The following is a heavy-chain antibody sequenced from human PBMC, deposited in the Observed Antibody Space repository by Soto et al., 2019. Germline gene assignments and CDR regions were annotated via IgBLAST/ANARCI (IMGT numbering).Heavy chain of an antibody. J-gene: IGHJ6*02. CDR3: ARDLRFRGFYGMDV. CDR2: IYYIGST. CDR1: GGSINSGGYY. V-gene: IGHV4-31*03. D-gene: IGHD3-10*01. Sequence: QVQLQESGPGLVKPSQTLSLTCTVSGGSINSGGYYWSWIRQHPGKGLEWIGYIYYIGSTYYNPSHKSRVTISVDTSKNQFSLKLTSVTAADTAVYYCARDLRFRGFYGMDVWAQGTTVTVSS.